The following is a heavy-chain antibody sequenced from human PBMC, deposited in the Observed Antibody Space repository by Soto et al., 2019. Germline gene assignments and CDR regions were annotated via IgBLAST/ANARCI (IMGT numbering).Heavy chain of an antibody. CDR2: VFHSGST. D-gene: IGHD3-16*01. J-gene: IGHJ4*02. CDR1: GGSVSGTYW. CDR3: ARGYDGDFDY. V-gene: IGHV4-4*02. Sequence: QVQLQQSGSGLVKPSGTLSLTCGVSGGSVSGTYWWNWVRQPPGKGLEWIGEVFHSGSTTYNPSLKSRVSMYVDKSKNQFSLKLTSVTAADTAVYYCARGYDGDFDYWGQGTLVTVSS.